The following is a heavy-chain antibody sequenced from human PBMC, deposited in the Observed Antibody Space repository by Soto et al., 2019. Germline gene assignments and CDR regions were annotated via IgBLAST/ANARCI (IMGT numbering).Heavy chain of an antibody. V-gene: IGHV4-38-2*01. Sequence: SETLSLTCAVSSFSISSGYYWGWVRQPPGKGLEWIGSIYHSGTTNYSPSLKSRVTISVDTSKNQFSLRLSSVTSADTAVYYCARGGAPYNWFGPWGQGTLVTVSS. D-gene: IGHD3-16*01. CDR1: SFSISSGYY. J-gene: IGHJ5*02. CDR2: IYHSGTT. CDR3: ARGGAPYNWFGP.